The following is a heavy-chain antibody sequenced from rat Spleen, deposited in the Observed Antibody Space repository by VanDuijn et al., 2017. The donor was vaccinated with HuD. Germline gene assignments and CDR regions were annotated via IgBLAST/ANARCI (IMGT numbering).Heavy chain of an antibody. D-gene: IGHD1-8*01. CDR2: INYDGSST. Sequence: EVQLVESGGGLVQPGRSMKLSCAASGFTFSNFDMAWVRQAPTKGLEWVTSINYDGSSTYYRDSVKVRFTISRDNAKSTLFLQMDSLRSEDTATYFCARHRYKRTVAAVDYWGHGVMVTVSS. V-gene: IGHV5-25*01. J-gene: IGHJ2*01. CDR3: ARHRYKRTVAAVDY. CDR1: GFTFSNFD.